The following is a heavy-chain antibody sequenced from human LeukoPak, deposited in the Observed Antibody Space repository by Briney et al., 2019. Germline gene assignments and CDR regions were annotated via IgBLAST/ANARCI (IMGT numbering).Heavy chain of an antibody. CDR2: IYYSGST. CDR3: ARYIVVVSADTGVDYYYGMDV. D-gene: IGHD2-2*01. Sequence: SETLSLTCTVSGGSFSSSSYYWSWIRQPPGKGLEWIGYIYYSGSTNYNPSLKSRVTISVDTSKNQFSLKLSSVTAADTAVYYCARYIVVVSADTGVDYYYGMDVWGQGTTVTVSS. V-gene: IGHV4-61*01. J-gene: IGHJ6*02. CDR1: GGSFSSSSYY.